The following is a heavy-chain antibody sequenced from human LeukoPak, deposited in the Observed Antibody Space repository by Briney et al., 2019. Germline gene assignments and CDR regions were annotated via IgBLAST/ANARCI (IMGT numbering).Heavy chain of an antibody. CDR1: GGSISSTTYY. J-gene: IGHJ4*02. Sequence: SETLSLTCIVSGGSISSTTYYWGWIRQPPGKGLEWIGSIYYSGSTWYNPSLKSRVTVSADTSKNQFSLKLTSVTAADTAVYYCARDRACSNRVCSYFDYWGQGTVVTVSS. CDR3: ARDRACSNRVCSYFDY. CDR2: IYYSGST. D-gene: IGHD1-26*01. V-gene: IGHV4-39*01.